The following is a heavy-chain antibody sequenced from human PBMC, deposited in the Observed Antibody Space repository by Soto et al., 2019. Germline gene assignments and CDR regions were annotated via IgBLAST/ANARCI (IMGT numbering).Heavy chain of an antibody. Sequence: EVQLLESGGGLVQPGGSLRLSCAASGFTFSSYAMNWVRQAPGKGLEWVSVISGSGGSTYYADSVKGRFTISRDNYKNTIYLQMNSLRAEDTAVYYCAKFITMIVVVIGDAFDIWGQGTMVTVSS. D-gene: IGHD3-22*01. CDR2: ISGSGGST. V-gene: IGHV3-23*01. CDR1: GFTFSSYA. CDR3: AKFITMIVVVIGDAFDI. J-gene: IGHJ3*02.